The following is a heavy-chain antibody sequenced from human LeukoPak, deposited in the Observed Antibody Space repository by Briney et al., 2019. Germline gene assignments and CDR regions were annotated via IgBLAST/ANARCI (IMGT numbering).Heavy chain of an antibody. V-gene: IGHV3-23*01. Sequence: GGSPRLSCAASGFTFSNYAMSWVRQTPGKGLEWVSTIGGSGSPKFYTDSVKGRFTISRDNSRNTLHLQMNSLSAEDSAIYYCVKDFDYWGQGTPVTVSS. CDR2: IGGSGSPK. CDR1: GFTFSNYA. CDR3: VKDFDY. J-gene: IGHJ4*02.